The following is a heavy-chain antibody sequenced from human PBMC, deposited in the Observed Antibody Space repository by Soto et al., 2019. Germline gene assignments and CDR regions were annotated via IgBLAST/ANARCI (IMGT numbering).Heavy chain of an antibody. CDR2: IKTKTDGGTT. J-gene: IGHJ3*02. D-gene: IGHD2-2*01. CDR3: TTERCTGTNCYVKNAFDS. CDR1: GFTFNDAW. V-gene: IGHV3-15*01. Sequence: GGSLGLSCAASGFTFNDAWMTWVRQAPGKGLEWVGRIKTKTDGGTTDYAAPVKGRFTISRDDSKNTVYLQMNSLKIEDTGVYYCTTERCTGTNCYVKNAFDSWGQGTMVTVSS.